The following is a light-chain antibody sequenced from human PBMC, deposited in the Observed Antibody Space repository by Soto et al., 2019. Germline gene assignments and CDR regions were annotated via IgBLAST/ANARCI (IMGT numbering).Light chain of an antibody. V-gene: IGKV1-5*01. Sequence: DIQMTQAPSTLSASVGDRVTITCRASQRIVTWLAWYQQKPGKAPNLLIYDASILESGVPARFSGSRSGTGFTLTISSLQPDDFATYDGQQYDSDLLTFGGGTKVEIK. CDR3: QQYDSDLLT. CDR2: DAS. J-gene: IGKJ4*01. CDR1: QRIVTW.